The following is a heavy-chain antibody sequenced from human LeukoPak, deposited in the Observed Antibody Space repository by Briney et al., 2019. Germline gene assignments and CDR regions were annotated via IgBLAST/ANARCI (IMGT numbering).Heavy chain of an antibody. CDR3: ARDPGEGGNAFDL. D-gene: IGHD3-16*01. J-gene: IGHJ3*01. CDR1: GYSFTGYL. Sequence: GASVKVSCKASGYSFTGYLIHWVRQGPGQGLEWMGWINPNSGDTNYAQRFQGADTLTRDTSISTAYLELSRLRSDDTALYYCARDPGEGGNAFDLWGQGTMVTISS. V-gene: IGHV1-2*02. CDR2: INPNSGDT.